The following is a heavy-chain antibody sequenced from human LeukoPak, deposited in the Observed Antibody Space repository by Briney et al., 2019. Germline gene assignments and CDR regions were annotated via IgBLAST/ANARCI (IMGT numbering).Heavy chain of an antibody. D-gene: IGHD3-16*01. Sequence: PGGSLRLSCATSGFTFSTYSMNWVRQAPGKGLEWVSSISSSSSYIYYADSVKGRFTISRDNAKNSLYLQMNSLRAEDTAVYYCARGASEGEFDYWGQGTLVTVSS. CDR2: ISSSSSYI. CDR1: GFTFSTYS. J-gene: IGHJ4*02. CDR3: ARGASEGEFDY. V-gene: IGHV3-21*01.